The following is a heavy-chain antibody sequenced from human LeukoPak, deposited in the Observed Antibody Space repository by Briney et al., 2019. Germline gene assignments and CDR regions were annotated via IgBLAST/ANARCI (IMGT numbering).Heavy chain of an antibody. CDR1: GYTFTGYY. J-gene: IGHJ4*02. Sequence: ASVKVSCKASGYTFTGYYVHWVRQAPGQGLEWMGRINPNSGDTNYAQKLQGRVTITADESTSTAYMELSSLRSEDTAVYYCARGYYDSSGYPDYWGQGTLVTVSS. CDR2: INPNSGDT. D-gene: IGHD3-22*01. CDR3: ARGYYDSSGYPDY. V-gene: IGHV1-2*06.